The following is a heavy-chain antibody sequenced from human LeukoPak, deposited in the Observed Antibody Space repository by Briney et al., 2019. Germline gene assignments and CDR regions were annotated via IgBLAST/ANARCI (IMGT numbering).Heavy chain of an antibody. Sequence: PGGSLRLSCAASGFTFSSYWMSWVRQAPGKGLEWVANIKQDGSEKYYVDSVKGRFTISRDNAKNSLYLQMNSLRAEDTAVYYCARGWDIVVVNSFNWFDPWGQGTLVTVSS. CDR3: ARGWDIVVVNSFNWFDP. D-gene: IGHD2-15*01. CDR2: IKQDGSEK. V-gene: IGHV3-7*01. J-gene: IGHJ5*02. CDR1: GFTFSSYW.